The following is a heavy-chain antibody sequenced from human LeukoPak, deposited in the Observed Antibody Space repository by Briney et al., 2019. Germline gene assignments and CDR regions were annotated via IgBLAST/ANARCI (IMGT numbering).Heavy chain of an antibody. D-gene: IGHD2-2*02. V-gene: IGHV3-74*01. CDR3: ARVVYTHFDY. CDR2: IKSDGSTT. J-gene: IGHJ4*02. CDR1: GFTFSSYW. Sequence: GGSLRLSCAASGFTFSSYWMHWVRQAPGKGLVWVSRIKSDGSTTTYADPVKGRFTISRDNAKNTLYLQMNSLRAEDTAVYYCARVVYTHFDYWGQGTLVTVSS.